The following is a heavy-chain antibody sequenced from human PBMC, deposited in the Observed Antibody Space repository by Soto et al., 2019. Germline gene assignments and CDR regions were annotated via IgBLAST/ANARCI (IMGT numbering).Heavy chain of an antibody. V-gene: IGHV1-69*13. D-gene: IGHD2-15*01. CDR1: GGTSSNHV. Sequence: SVKVSCKTSGGTSSNHVISWVRLAPGQGLEWMGGIIPIFGTANYAQKFQGRVTITADESTSTAYMELSSLRSEDTAVYYCARVAPTAPYGGSHYSGMDVWGQGTTVTVSS. CDR2: IIPIFGTA. J-gene: IGHJ6*02. CDR3: ARVAPTAPYGGSHYSGMDV.